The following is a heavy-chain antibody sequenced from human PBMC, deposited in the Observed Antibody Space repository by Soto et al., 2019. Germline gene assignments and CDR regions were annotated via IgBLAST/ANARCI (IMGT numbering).Heavy chain of an antibody. D-gene: IGHD3-10*01. CDR1: GFTFSNAW. V-gene: IGHV3-15*01. Sequence: GGSLRLSCAASGFTFSNAWMSWVRQAPGKGLEWVGRIKSKTDGGTTDYAAPVKGRFTISRDDSKNTLYLQMNSLKTEDTAVYYSTTSPGSGITYHSYGMYVWSQRTTVTAS. CDR3: TTSPGSGITYHSYGMYV. J-gene: IGHJ6*02. CDR2: IKSKTDGGTT.